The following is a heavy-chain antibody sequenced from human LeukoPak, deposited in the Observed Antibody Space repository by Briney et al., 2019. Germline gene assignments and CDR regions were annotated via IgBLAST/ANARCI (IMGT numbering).Heavy chain of an antibody. J-gene: IGHJ5*02. D-gene: IGHD3-9*01. V-gene: IGHV4-61*01. CDR2: IYYSGTT. Sequence: SQTLSLTCTVSGDSFSSGSYYWSRIRQPPGKGLEWIGYIYYSGTTNYNPSLKSRVTISVDTSKNQFSLKLSSVTAADTAVYYCARTTGRYLQFDPWGQGTLVTVSS. CDR3: ARTTGRYLQFDP. CDR1: GDSFSSGSYY.